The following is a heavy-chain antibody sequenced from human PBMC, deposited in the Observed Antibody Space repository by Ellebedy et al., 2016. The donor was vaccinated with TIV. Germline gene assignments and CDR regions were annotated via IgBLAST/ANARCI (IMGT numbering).Heavy chain of an antibody. D-gene: IGHD1-1*01. CDR2: INHSGST. Sequence: SETLSLTCAVYGGSFSGYYWSWIRQPPGKGLEWIGEINHSGSTNYNPSLKSRVTISVDTSKNQFSLKLSSVTAADTAVYYCARVRGTTGKRKTPNYYGMNVWGQGTTVTVSS. CDR3: ARVRGTTGKRKTPNYYGMNV. J-gene: IGHJ6*02. CDR1: GGSFSGYY. V-gene: IGHV4-34*01.